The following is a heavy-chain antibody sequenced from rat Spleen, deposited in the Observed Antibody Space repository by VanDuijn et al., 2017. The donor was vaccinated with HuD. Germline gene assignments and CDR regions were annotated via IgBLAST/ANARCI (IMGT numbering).Heavy chain of an antibody. J-gene: IGHJ2*01. CDR3: ARGYYVDY. CDR1: GFTFSDYP. CDR2: ISTGGGNT. Sequence: EVQLLESGGGLMQPGRSLKLSCAASGFTFSDYPMAWVRQAPTKGLEWVASISTGGGNTYYRDSVKGRFTISRDNAKSTLYLQMDSLRSEDTATYYCARGYYVDYWGQGVMVTVSS. V-gene: IGHV5-25*01.